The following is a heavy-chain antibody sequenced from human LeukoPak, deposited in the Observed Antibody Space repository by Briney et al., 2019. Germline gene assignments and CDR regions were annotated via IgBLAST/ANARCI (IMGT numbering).Heavy chain of an antibody. J-gene: IGHJ6*03. V-gene: IGHV1-8*02. Sequence: ASVKVSCKASGYTFTSYDINWVRQATGQGLEWMGWMNPNSGNTGYAQKFQGRVTMTGDTATSTAYMELSSLTYEDTAVYYCARPTSRPSNYYHVDVWGKGTTVTVSS. D-gene: IGHD6-13*01. CDR1: GYTFTSYD. CDR2: MNPNSGNT. CDR3: ARPTSRPSNYYHVDV.